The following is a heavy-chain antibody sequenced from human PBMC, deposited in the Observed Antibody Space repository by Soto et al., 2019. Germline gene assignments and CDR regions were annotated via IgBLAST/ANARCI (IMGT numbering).Heavy chain of an antibody. CDR1: GFTFDDYA. J-gene: IGHJ4*02. CDR2: ISWNSGSI. D-gene: IGHD3-10*01. Sequence: VQLVESGGGLVQPGRSLRLSCAASGFTFDDYAMHWVRQAPGKGLEWVSGISWNSGSIGYADSVKGRFTISRDNAKNSLYLQMNSLRAEDTALYYCAKGMYGSGSYYPLDYWGQGTLVTVSS. CDR3: AKGMYGSGSYYPLDY. V-gene: IGHV3-9*01.